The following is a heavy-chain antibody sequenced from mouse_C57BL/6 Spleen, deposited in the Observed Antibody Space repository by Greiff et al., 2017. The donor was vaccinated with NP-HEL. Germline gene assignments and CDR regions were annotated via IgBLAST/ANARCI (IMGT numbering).Heavy chain of an antibody. CDR2: ISSGGSYT. Sequence: EVKLEESGGDLVKPGGSLKLSCAASGFTFSSYGMSWVRQTPDKRLEWVATISSGGSYTYYPDSVKGRFTISRDNAKNTLYLQMSSLKSEDTAMYYCARQDDGYFDVWGTGTTVTVSS. J-gene: IGHJ1*03. D-gene: IGHD2-12*01. CDR3: ARQDDGYFDV. V-gene: IGHV5-6*02. CDR1: GFTFSSYG.